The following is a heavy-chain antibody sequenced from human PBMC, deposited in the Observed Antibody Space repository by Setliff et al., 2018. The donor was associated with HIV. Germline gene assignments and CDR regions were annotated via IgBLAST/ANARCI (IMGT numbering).Heavy chain of an antibody. J-gene: IGHJ4*02. CDR2: IYPGDSDT. CDR3: ARHPLLWFGELLGIFDY. CDR1: GYSFTSYW. D-gene: IGHD3-10*01. V-gene: IGHV5-51*01. Sequence: PGESLKISCKGSGYSFTSYWIGWVRQMPGKGLEWMGIIYPGDSDTRYSPSFQGQVTISADKSISTAYLQWSSLKASDTAMYYCARHPLLWFGELLGIFDYWGQGTQVTVSS.